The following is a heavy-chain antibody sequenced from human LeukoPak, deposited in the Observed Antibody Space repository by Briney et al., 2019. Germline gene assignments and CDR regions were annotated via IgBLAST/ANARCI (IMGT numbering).Heavy chain of an antibody. V-gene: IGHV4-34*01. J-gene: IGHJ6*04. CDR3: ARDVIPYYYYYGMDV. CDR1: GGSFSGYY. Sequence: SETLSLTCAAYGGSFSGYYWSWIRQPPGKGLEWIGEINHSGSTNYNPSLKSRVTISVDTSKNQFSLKLSSVTAADTAVYYCARDVIPYYYYYGMDVWGKGTTVTVSS. CDR2: INHSGST.